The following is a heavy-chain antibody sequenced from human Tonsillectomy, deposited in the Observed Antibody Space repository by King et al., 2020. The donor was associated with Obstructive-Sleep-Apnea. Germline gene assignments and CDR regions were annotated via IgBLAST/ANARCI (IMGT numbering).Heavy chain of an antibody. V-gene: IGHV4-31*03. J-gene: IGHJ4*02. CDR1: GGSVNSDDSY. CDR3: AREISGSFNFDY. CDR2: IHSGGSS. Sequence: QVQLQESGPGLVKPSQTLSLTCTVSGGSVNSDDSYWTWIRQHPGKGLEWIGYIHSGGSSYYRPSLKSRLAISVDTSKNQFSLKLSSVTAADTAMYYCAREISGSFNFDYWGQGTLVTVSS. D-gene: IGHD1-26*01.